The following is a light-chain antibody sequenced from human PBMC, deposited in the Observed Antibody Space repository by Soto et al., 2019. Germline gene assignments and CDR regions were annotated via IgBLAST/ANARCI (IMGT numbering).Light chain of an antibody. V-gene: IGLV2-8*01. CDR3: SSYAGSNNL. CDR1: SSDVGDYNY. Sequence: QSALTQPPSASGSPGQSVTISCTGTSSDVGDYNYVSWYQQHPGKAPKPMIYEVTKRPSGVPDRFSGSKSGNTASLTVSGLQAEDEADYYCSSYAGSNNLFGGGTKLTVL. CDR2: EVT. J-gene: IGLJ2*01.